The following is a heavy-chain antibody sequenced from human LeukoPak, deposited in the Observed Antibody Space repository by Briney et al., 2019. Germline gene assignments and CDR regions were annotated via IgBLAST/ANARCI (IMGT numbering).Heavy chain of an antibody. CDR3: ASIRSGSYLVGYMDV. D-gene: IGHD1-26*01. J-gene: IGHJ6*03. V-gene: IGHV4-4*08. CDR2: IYTSGST. Sequence: SETLSLTCTVSGGSISSYYWSWIRQPPGKGLEWIGRIYTSGSTNYNPSLKSRVTISVDTSKNQFSLKLSSVTAADTAVYYCASIRSGSYLVGYMDVWGKGTTVTVSS. CDR1: GGSISSYY.